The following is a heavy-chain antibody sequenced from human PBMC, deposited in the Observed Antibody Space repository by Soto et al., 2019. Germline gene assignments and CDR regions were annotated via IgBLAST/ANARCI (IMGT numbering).Heavy chain of an antibody. CDR3: AKDASLTYSGSYADY. V-gene: IGHV1-3*01. CDR1: GYTFTSYA. Sequence: ASVKVSCKASGYTFTSYAMHWVRQAPGQRLEWMGWINAGNGNTKYSQKFQGRVTITRDTSASTAYMELSSLRSEDTALYYCAKDASLTYSGSYADYWGQGTLVTVSS. CDR2: INAGNGNT. J-gene: IGHJ4*02. D-gene: IGHD1-26*01.